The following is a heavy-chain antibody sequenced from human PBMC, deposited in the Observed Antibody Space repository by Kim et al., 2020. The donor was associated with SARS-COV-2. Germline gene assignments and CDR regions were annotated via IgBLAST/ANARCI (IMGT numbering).Heavy chain of an antibody. V-gene: IGHV1-46*01. D-gene: IGHD3-10*01. CDR2: INPSGGST. Sequence: ASVKVSCKASGYTFTSYYMHWVRQAPGQGLEWMGIINPSGGSTSYAQKFQGRVTMTRDTSTSTVYMELSSLRSEDTAVYYCARRQGNMVRGEIGRQYYFDYWGQGTLVTVSS. J-gene: IGHJ4*02. CDR1: GYTFTSYY. CDR3: ARRQGNMVRGEIGRQYYFDY.